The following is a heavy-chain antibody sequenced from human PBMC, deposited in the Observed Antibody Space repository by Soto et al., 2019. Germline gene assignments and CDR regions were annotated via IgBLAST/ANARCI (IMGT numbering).Heavy chain of an antibody. CDR2: INAGNGNT. V-gene: IGHV1-3*01. J-gene: IGHJ4*02. CDR3: ARRLYGGYPYFDY. D-gene: IGHD5-12*01. Sequence: GASVKVSWKGSGYTFTSYGMHWVRQAPGQRLEWMGWINAGNGNTKYSQKFQGRVTITRDTSASTAYMELSSLRSEDTAVYYCARRLYGGYPYFDYWGQGTLVTVSS. CDR1: GYTFTSYG.